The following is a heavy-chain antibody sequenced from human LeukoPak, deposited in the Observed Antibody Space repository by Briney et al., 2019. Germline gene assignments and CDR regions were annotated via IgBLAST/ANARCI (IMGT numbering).Heavy chain of an antibody. Sequence: PGGSLRLSCAASGFTFSDTWMHWVRQAPGEGLVWVSRIRSDGSDTRYADSVKGRFTISRDNAKNTLYLQMNSLRAEDTAVYYCARDTPYYDFWSGQHAFDIWGQGTMVTVSS. CDR1: GFTFSDTW. CDR3: ARDTPYYDFWSGQHAFDI. D-gene: IGHD3-3*01. V-gene: IGHV3-74*01. CDR2: IRSDGSDT. J-gene: IGHJ3*02.